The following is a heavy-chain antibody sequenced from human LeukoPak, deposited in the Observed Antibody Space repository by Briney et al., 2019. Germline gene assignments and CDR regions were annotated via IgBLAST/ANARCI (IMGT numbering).Heavy chain of an antibody. J-gene: IGHJ4*02. D-gene: IGHD3-10*01. V-gene: IGHV3-23*01. CDR2: ISGSGGST. Sequence: GGSLRLSCAASGFSFSSYVMSWVRQTPGKGLEWVSGISGSGGSTYYADSAKGRFTISRDNSKNTLYLQMNSPRAEDTAVYYCAKVPYYGSGSYPFDYWGQGTLVTVSS. CDR3: AKVPYYGSGSYPFDY. CDR1: GFSFSSYV.